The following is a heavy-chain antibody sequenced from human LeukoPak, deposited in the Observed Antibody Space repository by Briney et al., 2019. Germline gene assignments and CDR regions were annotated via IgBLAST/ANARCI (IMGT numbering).Heavy chain of an antibody. D-gene: IGHD6-13*01. CDR2: IYYSGST. CDR3: ARDQYGSSYGWFDP. CDR1: GGSISSHY. V-gene: IGHV4-59*11. Sequence: SETLSLTCTVSGGSISSHYWSWIRQPPGKGLEWIGYIYYSGSTNYHPSLKSRVTISVDTSKNQFSLKLSSVTAADTAVYYCARDQYGSSYGWFDPWGQGTLVTVSS. J-gene: IGHJ5*02.